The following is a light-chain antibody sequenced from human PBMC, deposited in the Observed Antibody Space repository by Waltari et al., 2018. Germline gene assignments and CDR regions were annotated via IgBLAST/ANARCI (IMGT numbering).Light chain of an antibody. Sequence: QSALTQPRSVSGSPGQSVTIACTGTSGDVGEYNYVSWYQEQPGKAPRLTIYDVRERPSGVPDRFAASKSGNTASLTISGLQAEDEGSYHCCSRAGSSVVFGGGTKLTVL. CDR2: DVR. V-gene: IGLV2-11*02. CDR3: CSRAGSSVV. CDR1: SGDVGEYNY. J-gene: IGLJ2*01.